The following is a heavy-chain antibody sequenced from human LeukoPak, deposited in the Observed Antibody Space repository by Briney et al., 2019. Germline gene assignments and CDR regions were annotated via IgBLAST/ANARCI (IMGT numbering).Heavy chain of an antibody. CDR2: INHSGST. CDR1: GGSFSGYY. Sequence: SETLSLTCAVYGGSFSGYYWSWIRQPPGKGLEWIGEINHSGSTNYNPSLKSRVTISVDTSKNQFSLKLSSVTAADTAVYYCARDAGRWLQLGSDYWGQGTLVTVSS. V-gene: IGHV4-34*01. CDR3: ARDAGRWLQLGSDY. J-gene: IGHJ4*02. D-gene: IGHD5-24*01.